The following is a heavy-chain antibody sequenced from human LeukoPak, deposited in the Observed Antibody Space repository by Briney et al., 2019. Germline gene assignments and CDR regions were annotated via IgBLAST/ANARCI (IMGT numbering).Heavy chain of an antibody. Sequence: GGSLRLSCAASGFTFSSYAMTWVRQAPGKGLEWVSGISGSAINTYYADSVKGRFTISRDNSQNSLYLQMSSLRAEDSAVYYCAKGDGSGTYYTRPSVYWGQGTLVTVSS. CDR3: AKGDGSGTYYTRPSVY. V-gene: IGHV3-23*01. CDR1: GFTFSSYA. D-gene: IGHD3-10*01. J-gene: IGHJ4*02. CDR2: ISGSAINT.